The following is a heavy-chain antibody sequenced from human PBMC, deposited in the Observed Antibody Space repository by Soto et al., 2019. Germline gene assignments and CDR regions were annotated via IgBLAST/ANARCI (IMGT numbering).Heavy chain of an antibody. D-gene: IGHD3-22*01. CDR1: GFTFSSYG. Sequence: GGSLRLSCAASGFTFSSYGMHWVRQAPGKXLEWVAVIWYDGSNKYYADSVKGRFTISRDNSKNTLYLQMNSLRAEDTAVYYCARDPMAPYYYDSSGYYFDYWGQGTLVTVSS. CDR3: ARDPMAPYYYDSSGYYFDY. J-gene: IGHJ4*02. V-gene: IGHV3-33*01. CDR2: IWYDGSNK.